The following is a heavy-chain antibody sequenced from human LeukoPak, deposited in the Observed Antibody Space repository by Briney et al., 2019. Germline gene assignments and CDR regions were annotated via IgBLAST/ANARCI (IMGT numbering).Heavy chain of an antibody. CDR3: ARDLPGIAGDGTGYFLH. J-gene: IGHJ1*01. V-gene: IGHV1-18*01. D-gene: IGHD6-13*01. CDR1: GYTFTSYG. Sequence: GASVKVSCKASGYTFTSYGISWARQAPGQGLEWMGWISAYNGNTNYAQKLQGRVTMTTDTSTSTAYMELRSLRSDDTAVYYCARDLPGIAGDGTGYFLHWGQGTLVTVSS. CDR2: ISAYNGNT.